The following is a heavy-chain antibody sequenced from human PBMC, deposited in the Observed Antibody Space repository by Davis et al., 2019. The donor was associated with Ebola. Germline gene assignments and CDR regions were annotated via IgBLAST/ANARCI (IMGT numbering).Heavy chain of an antibody. J-gene: IGHJ5*02. Sequence: GESLKISCAASGFTFSRYWLHWVRQAPGKGLVWVSRINSDGSSTSYADSVKGRFTISRDNAKNTLYLQMNSLRAEDTAVYYCARDWSGSYLNWFDPWGQGTLVTVSS. V-gene: IGHV3-74*01. D-gene: IGHD1-26*01. CDR2: INSDGSST. CDR1: GFTFSRYW. CDR3: ARDWSGSYLNWFDP.